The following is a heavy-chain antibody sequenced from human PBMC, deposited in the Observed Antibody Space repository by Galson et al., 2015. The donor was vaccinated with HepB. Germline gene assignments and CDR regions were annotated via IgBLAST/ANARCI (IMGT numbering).Heavy chain of an antibody. V-gene: IGHV1-18*01. D-gene: IGHD1-1*01. J-gene: IGHJ6*02. CDR2: FSGYDGST. CDR1: GYNFNNYG. Sequence: CKASGYNFNNYGLSWIRQAPGPGLEWMGWFSGYDGSTNYAQKFRGRVTMTADASTGTAYLELRDLRSDDTAVYYCARDSRLELRLNNYFSYGMDVWGQGSAVTVSS. CDR3: ARDSRLELRLNNYFSYGMDV.